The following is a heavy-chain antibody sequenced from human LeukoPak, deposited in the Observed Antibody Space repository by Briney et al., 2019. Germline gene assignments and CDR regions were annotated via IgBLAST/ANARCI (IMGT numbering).Heavy chain of an antibody. CDR1: GFTVSNNY. J-gene: IGHJ4*02. V-gene: IGHV3-66*02. D-gene: IGHD6-19*01. CDR3: AKDARRTFGLSSGLYRGSYYFDY. Sequence: GGSLRLSCAASGFTVSNNYMRWVRQAPEKGLEWVSVIYSGGSTYYADSVRGRFTISRDNSKNTLFLQMNSLRPEDTAVYYCAKDARRTFGLSSGLYRGSYYFDYWGQGTLVTVSS. CDR2: IYSGGST.